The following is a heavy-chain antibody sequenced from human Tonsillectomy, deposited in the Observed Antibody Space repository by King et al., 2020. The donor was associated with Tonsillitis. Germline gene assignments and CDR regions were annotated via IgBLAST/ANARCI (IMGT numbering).Heavy chain of an antibody. Sequence: VQLVESGGGVVQPGRSLRLSCAASGFTFSSYGMHWVRQAPGKGLEWVAVISYDGRNKYYVDSVKGRFAISRDNSKNKLYLQMNSLRAEDTAVYYCVRDRDDSIFDYWGQGTLVTVSS. V-gene: IGHV3-33*05. J-gene: IGHJ4*02. CDR2: ISYDGRNK. D-gene: IGHD2-21*02. CDR3: VRDRDDSIFDY. CDR1: GFTFSSYG.